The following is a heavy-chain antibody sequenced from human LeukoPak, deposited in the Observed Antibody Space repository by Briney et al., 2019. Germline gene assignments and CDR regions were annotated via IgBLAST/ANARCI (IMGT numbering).Heavy chain of an antibody. Sequence: PSETLSLTCTVSGASINGYFWSWIRQTDGGGLEWIGRIYGSGSSNYNPSFESRVTVSSDTSKNQFSLELRFVTAADTAVYYCSRDMVREALMYWFDPWGPGIVVTVSS. D-gene: IGHD3-10*01. V-gene: IGHV4-4*07. CDR1: GASINGYF. J-gene: IGHJ5*02. CDR3: SRDMVREALMYWFDP. CDR2: IYGSGSS.